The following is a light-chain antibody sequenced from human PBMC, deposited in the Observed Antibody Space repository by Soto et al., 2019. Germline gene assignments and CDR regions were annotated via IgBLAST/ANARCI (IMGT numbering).Light chain of an antibody. CDR1: SSDVGSYKY. J-gene: IGLJ2*01. CDR2: DVT. V-gene: IGLV2-14*03. CDR3: SSHTSSSTI. Sequence: QSVLTQPASVSGSPGRSITISCIGSSSDVGSYKYVSWYQHHPGRAPKLIIYDVTNRPSGVSRRFSGSKSGNTASLTISGLQAEDEAHYYCSSHTSSSTIFGGGTKLTVL.